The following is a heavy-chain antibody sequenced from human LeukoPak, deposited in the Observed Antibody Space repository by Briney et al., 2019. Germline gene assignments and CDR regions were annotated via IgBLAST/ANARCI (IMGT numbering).Heavy chain of an antibody. J-gene: IGHJ3*02. CDR1: GXTFRSYG. CDR3: AREIFNGFDI. CDR2: ISYDGSNK. V-gene: IGHV3-30-3*01. Sequence: PGRSLRLSCAAPGXTFRSYGIHWVRQAPGKGLEWVAVISYDGSNKDYADSVKGRFTISRDNSKNTLYPQMNSLRAEDTAVYYCAREIFNGFDIWGQGTMVTVSS.